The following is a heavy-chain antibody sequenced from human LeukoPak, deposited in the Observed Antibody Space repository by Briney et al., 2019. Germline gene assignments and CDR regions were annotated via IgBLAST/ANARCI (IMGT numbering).Heavy chain of an antibody. CDR3: ARAYCTNGVCDPPGY. D-gene: IGHD2-8*01. Sequence: ASVKVSCKASGYTFTSYDINWVRQATGQGVEWMGWMNPNSGNTGYAQKFQGRVTMTRNTSISTAYMELSSLRSEDTAVYYCARAYCTNGVCDPPGYWGQGTLVTVSS. CDR1: GYTFTSYD. CDR2: MNPNSGNT. V-gene: IGHV1-8*01. J-gene: IGHJ4*02.